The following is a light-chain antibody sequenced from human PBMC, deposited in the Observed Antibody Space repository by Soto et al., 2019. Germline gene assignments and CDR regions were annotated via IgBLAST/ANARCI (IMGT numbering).Light chain of an antibody. V-gene: IGKV3-15*01. CDR1: QSISSD. Sequence: EVVITQSPATLSVSPGGRATLSCRASQSISSDLAWYQQKPGQGPRLLIYSASTRATGIPARISGSGSETEFTLTISSLQSEDFAVYYCHQYHYWSRPSFGGGTKVDIK. CDR2: SAS. CDR3: HQYHYWSRPS. J-gene: IGKJ4*01.